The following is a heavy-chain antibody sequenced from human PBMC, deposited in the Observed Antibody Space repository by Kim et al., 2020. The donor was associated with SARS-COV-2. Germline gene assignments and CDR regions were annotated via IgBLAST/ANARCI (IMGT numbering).Heavy chain of an antibody. CDR2: ISSSSSYI. CDR3: ARDLSSGSYSTDY. V-gene: IGHV3-21*01. D-gene: IGHD1-26*01. Sequence: GGSLRLSCAASGFTFSSYSMNWVRQAPGKGLEWVSSISSSSSYIYYADSVKGRFTISRDNAKNSLYLQMNSLRAEDTAVYYCARDLSSGSYSTDYWGQGTLVTVSS. J-gene: IGHJ4*02. CDR1: GFTFSSYS.